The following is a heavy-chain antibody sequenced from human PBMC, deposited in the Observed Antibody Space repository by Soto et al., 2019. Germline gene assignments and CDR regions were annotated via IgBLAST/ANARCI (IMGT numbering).Heavy chain of an antibody. CDR3: ATVTRGPAIVVVPAAMADYYYYYMDV. V-gene: IGHV1-24*01. J-gene: IGHJ6*03. Sequence: ASVTVSCQVSGYTLTDLSMHWVRQAPGKGLEWMGGFDPEDGETIYAQKFQGRVTMTEDTSTDTAYMELSSLRSEDTAVYYCATVTRGPAIVVVPAAMADYYYYYMDVWGKGTTVTVSS. CDR1: GYTLTDLS. CDR2: FDPEDGET. D-gene: IGHD2-2*01.